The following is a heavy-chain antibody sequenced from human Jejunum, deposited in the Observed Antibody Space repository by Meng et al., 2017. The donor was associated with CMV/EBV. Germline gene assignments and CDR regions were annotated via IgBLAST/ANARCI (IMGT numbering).Heavy chain of an antibody. CDR3: VQGGYCSSTTCYNLGWFAP. CDR2: IRYDGGNT. V-gene: IGHV3-30*02. D-gene: IGHD2-2*03. CDR1: G. Sequence: GMHSVRQAPGKGLEWVAFIRYDGGNTYYTDSVKGRFTISRDNSKNTLYLQLNSLRAEDAAVYHCVQGGYCSSTTCYNLGWFAPWGQGTLVTVSS. J-gene: IGHJ5*02.